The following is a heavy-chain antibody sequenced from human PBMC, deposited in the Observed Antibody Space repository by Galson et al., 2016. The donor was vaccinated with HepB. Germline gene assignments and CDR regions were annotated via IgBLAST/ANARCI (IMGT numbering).Heavy chain of an antibody. CDR1: GGSISSSPYY. D-gene: IGHD2-8*01. V-gene: IGHV4-39*02. Sequence: ETLSLTCSVSGGSISSSPYYWNWIRQPPGKGLEWIGSASYSGNRFFNPSLRSRLTISVDTSENPFSLNLNSVSAADTAGYYCATDTTGDQFDFWGQGALVTVS. CDR3: ATDTTGDQFDF. J-gene: IGHJ4*02. CDR2: ASYSGNR.